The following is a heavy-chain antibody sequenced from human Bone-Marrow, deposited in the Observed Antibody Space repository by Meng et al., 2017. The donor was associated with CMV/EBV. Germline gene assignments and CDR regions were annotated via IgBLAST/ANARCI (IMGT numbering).Heavy chain of an antibody. Sequence: ASVKVSCKASGYTFTAYELYWVRQAPGQGLEWMAWINPNSGATNYAKKFQDRITMTRDTSISTAYMEVSSLTSDDTAVYYCTRKGGGLDVWGQGTTVTVSS. V-gene: IGHV1-2*02. CDR2: INPNSGAT. CDR1: GYTFTAYE. J-gene: IGHJ6*02. CDR3: TRKGGGLDV. D-gene: IGHD6-25*01.